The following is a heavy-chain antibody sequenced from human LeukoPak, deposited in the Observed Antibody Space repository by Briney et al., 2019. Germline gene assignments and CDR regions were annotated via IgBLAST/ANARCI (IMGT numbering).Heavy chain of an antibody. CDR1: GFTFDDYA. D-gene: IGHD3-9*01. CDR2: ISWNSGSI. V-gene: IGHV3-9*01. Sequence: GGSLRLSCAASGFTFDDYAMHWVRQAPGKGLEWVSGISWNSGSIGYADSVKGRFTISRDNAKNSLYLQMNSLRAEDTALYYCAKDLYYDILTGYFDYWGHGTLVTVSS. J-gene: IGHJ4*01. CDR3: AKDLYYDILTGYFDY.